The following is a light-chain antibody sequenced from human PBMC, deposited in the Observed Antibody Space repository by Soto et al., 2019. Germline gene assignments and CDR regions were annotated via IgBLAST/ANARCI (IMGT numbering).Light chain of an antibody. CDR1: QSISSY. Sequence: DIQMTQSPSSLSASVGDRVTITCRASQSISSYLNWYQQKPGKAPKLLIYAASSLQSGVPSRFSGSGSGTDFTLTISSLQPEDFATYYCAQSYSTPPWTFGQGTKVEIK. CDR2: AAS. CDR3: AQSYSTPPWT. J-gene: IGKJ1*01. V-gene: IGKV1-39*01.